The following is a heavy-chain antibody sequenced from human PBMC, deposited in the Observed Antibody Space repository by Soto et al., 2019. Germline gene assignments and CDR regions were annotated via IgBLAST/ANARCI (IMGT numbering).Heavy chain of an antibody. V-gene: IGHV1-69*01. CDR1: GGTFSRHA. D-gene: IGHD3-9*01. J-gene: IGHJ4*02. CDR2: IIPIFGTA. Sequence: QVQLVQSGAEVRKPGSSVKVSCKASGGTFSRHAISWVRQAPGQGLEWMGGIIPIFGTANHAQKFQGRVTIIADEDTSTVYMELSSLRCEDTAMYYWARGWGYDINDDYYAYWGQGTLVIVSS. CDR3: ARGWGYDINDDYYAY.